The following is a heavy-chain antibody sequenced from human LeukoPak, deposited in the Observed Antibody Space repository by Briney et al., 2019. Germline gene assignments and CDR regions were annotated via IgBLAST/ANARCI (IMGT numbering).Heavy chain of an antibody. J-gene: IGHJ6*02. V-gene: IGHV4-4*07. D-gene: IGHD6-19*01. CDR2: IYTSGST. CDR3: ARDISGWYGSDV. Sequence: SETLSLTCTVSGGSISPYYWTWFRQPAGKGLEWIGHIYTSGSTNYNPSLKSRLIMSVDTSKNQFSLRLNSVTAADTAVYYCARDISGWYGSDVWGQGTTVTVSS. CDR1: GGSISPYY.